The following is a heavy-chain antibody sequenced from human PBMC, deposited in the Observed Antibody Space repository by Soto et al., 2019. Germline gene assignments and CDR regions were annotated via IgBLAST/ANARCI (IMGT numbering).Heavy chain of an antibody. CDR1: GGTFSSYA. CDR3: VRDLDTAMAPY. V-gene: IGHV1-69*13. J-gene: IGHJ4*02. D-gene: IGHD5-18*01. CDR2: IIPIFGTA. Sequence: SVKVSCKASGGTFSSYAISWVRQAPGQGLEWMGGIIPIFGTANYAQKFQGRVTITADESTSTAYMELSSLRSEDTAVYFFVRDLDTAMAPYWGQGTLVTGSS.